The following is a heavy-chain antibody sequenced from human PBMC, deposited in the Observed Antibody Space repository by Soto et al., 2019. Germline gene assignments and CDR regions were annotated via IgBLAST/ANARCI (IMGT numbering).Heavy chain of an antibody. CDR2: ISPDGSNT. D-gene: IGHD2-21*01. CDR3: ASRGHIVPMSPSDFDH. CDR1: GFTFSTYW. V-gene: IGHV3-74*01. J-gene: IGHJ4*02. Sequence: EVQLMESGGGLVQPGGSLRLSCAASGFTFSTYWMNWVRQTPGKGLMWVSRISPDGSNTGYADSVEGRFTVSRDNAKNSLLLQMHSLRGEETAMDYCASRGHIVPMSPSDFDHWGEGTLVSVSS.